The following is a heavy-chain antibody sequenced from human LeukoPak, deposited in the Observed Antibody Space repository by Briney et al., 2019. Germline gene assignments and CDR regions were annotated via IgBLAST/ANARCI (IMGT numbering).Heavy chain of an antibody. CDR1: RFTFSSHS. CDR3: AKAGGGYRSSWYAEYYYYMGV. Sequence: PGGSLRLSCVASRFTFSSHSMNWVRQAPGKGLEWVSSISGSGSYIFYADSVKGRFTISRDNAKNSLYLQMNSLRAEDTAVYYCAKAGGGYRSSWYAEYYYYMGVWGKGTTVTVSS. D-gene: IGHD6-13*01. CDR2: ISGSGSYI. J-gene: IGHJ6*03. V-gene: IGHV3-21*01.